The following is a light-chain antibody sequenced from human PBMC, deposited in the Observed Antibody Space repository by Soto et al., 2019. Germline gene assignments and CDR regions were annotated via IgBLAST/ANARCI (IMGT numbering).Light chain of an antibody. V-gene: IGKV3-20*01. Sequence: EIVLTQSPGTLSLSPGERATLSCRARQSISSNYLAWYQQKPGQAPRLLIYGASFRATGIPDRFSGSGSGTDFTLTISRLEPEDFGVYYCQQYGRSPPGFTFGPGTKVDIK. CDR2: GAS. CDR3: QQYGRSPPGFT. J-gene: IGKJ3*01. CDR1: QSISSNY.